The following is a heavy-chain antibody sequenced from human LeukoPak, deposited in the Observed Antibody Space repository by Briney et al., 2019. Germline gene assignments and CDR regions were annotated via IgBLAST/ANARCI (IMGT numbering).Heavy chain of an antibody. D-gene: IGHD2-21*02. Sequence: PSETLSLTCAVYGGSFSGYYWSWIRQPPGKGLEWIGEINHSGSTNYNPSLKSRVTISVDTSKNQFSLKLSSVTAADTAVYYCARHRYCGGDCYRGASYWGQGTLVTVSS. CDR1: GGSFSGYY. V-gene: IGHV4-34*01. CDR2: INHSGST. J-gene: IGHJ4*02. CDR3: ARHRYCGGDCYRGASY.